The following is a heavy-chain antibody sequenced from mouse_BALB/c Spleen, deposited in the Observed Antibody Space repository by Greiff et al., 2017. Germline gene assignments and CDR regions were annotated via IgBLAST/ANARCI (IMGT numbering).Heavy chain of an antibody. Sequence: EVKLVESGGGLVKPGGSLKLSCAASGFTFSSYAMSWVRQTPEKRLEWVATISSGGSYTYYPDSVKGRFTISRDNAKNTLYLQMSSLRSEDTAMYYCARVPGLRHAMDYWGQGTSVTVSS. V-gene: IGHV5-9-3*01. D-gene: IGHD2-4*01. CDR3: ARVPGLRHAMDY. CDR2: ISSGGSYT. CDR1: GFTFSSYA. J-gene: IGHJ4*01.